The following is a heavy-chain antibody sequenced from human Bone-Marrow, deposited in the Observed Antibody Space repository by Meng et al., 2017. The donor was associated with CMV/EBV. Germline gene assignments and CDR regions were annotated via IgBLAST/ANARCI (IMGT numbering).Heavy chain of an antibody. CDR2: INPNSGGT. V-gene: IGHV1-2*02. D-gene: IGHD2-2*01. CDR3: ARSYCSSTSCYWSDWFDP. J-gene: IGHJ5*02. Sequence: ASVKVSCKASGYTFTGYYMHWVRQAPGQGLEWMGWINPNSGGTNYAQKLQGRVTMTTDTSTSTAYMELRSLRSDDTAVYYCARSYCSSTSCYWSDWFDPWGQGTLVTVSS. CDR1: GYTFTGYY.